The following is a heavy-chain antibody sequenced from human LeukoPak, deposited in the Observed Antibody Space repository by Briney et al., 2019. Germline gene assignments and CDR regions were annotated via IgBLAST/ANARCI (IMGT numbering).Heavy chain of an antibody. CDR3: AKAQTRLVGATADY. V-gene: IGHV1-2*02. D-gene: IGHD1-26*01. CDR1: GYTFTGYY. J-gene: IGHJ4*02. Sequence: APVKVSCKASGYTFTGYYMHWVRQAPGQGLEWMGWINPNSGGTNYAQKFQGRVTMTRDTSISTAYMELSRLRSDDTAVYYCAKAQTRLVGATADYWGQGTLVTVSS. CDR2: INPNSGGT.